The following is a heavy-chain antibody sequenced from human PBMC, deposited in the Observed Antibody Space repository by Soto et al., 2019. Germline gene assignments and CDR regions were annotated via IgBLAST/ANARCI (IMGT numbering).Heavy chain of an antibody. D-gene: IGHD2-2*01. V-gene: IGHV1-18*01. CDR2: ISLYSDGT. Sequence: ASVKVSCKTSGYTFSNYGITWVRQAPGQPLEWLGWISLYSDGTNYAQKFQGRVSMTTDTSTTTAYMELRSLRSDDTAVYYCARVVPAAEARFGPWGQGTLVTVSS. CDR3: ARVVPAAEARFGP. J-gene: IGHJ5*02. CDR1: GYTFSNYG.